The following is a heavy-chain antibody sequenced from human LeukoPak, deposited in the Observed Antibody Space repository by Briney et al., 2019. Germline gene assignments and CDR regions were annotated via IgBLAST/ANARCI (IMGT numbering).Heavy chain of an antibody. D-gene: IGHD3-22*01. CDR3: ARGRDYYDSSGYYYY. Sequence: PSETLSLTCAVSGGSISSSNWWSWVRQPPGKGLEWIGEIYHSGSTYYNPSLKSRVTISVDTSKNQFSLKLSSVTAADTAVYYCARGRDYYDSSGYYYYWGQGTLVTVSS. J-gene: IGHJ4*02. CDR2: IYHSGST. CDR1: GGSISSSNW. V-gene: IGHV4-4*02.